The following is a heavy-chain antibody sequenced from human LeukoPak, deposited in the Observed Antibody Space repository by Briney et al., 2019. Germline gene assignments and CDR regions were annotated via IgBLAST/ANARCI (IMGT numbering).Heavy chain of an antibody. CDR1: GGTFSSYA. D-gene: IGHD5-24*01. V-gene: IGHV1-69*04. CDR3: ARASRDGYNYYYYGMDV. CDR2: IIPILGIA. J-gene: IGHJ6*02. Sequence: ASVKVSCKASGGTFSSYAISWVRQAPGQGLEWMGRIIPILGIANYAQKFQGRVTITADKSTSTAYMELSSLRSEDTAVYYCARASRDGYNYYYYGMDVWGQGTTVTVSS.